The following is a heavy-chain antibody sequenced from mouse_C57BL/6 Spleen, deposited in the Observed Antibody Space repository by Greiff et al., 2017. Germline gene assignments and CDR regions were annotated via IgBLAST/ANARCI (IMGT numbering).Heavy chain of an antibody. J-gene: IGHJ4*01. Sequence: QVHVKQSGPELVKPGASVKISCKASGYSFTSYYIHWVKQRPGQGLEWIGWIYPGSGNTKYNEKFTGKATLTADTSSSTAYMQLSSLTSEDSAVYYCARDYDYDGGAMDYWGQGTSVTVSS. CDR1: GYSFTSYY. D-gene: IGHD2-4*01. CDR2: IYPGSGNT. CDR3: ARDYDYDGGAMDY. V-gene: IGHV1-66*01.